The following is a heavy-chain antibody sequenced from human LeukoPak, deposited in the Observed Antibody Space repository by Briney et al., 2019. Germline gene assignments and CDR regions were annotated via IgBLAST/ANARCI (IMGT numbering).Heavy chain of an antibody. Sequence: SETLSLTCAVYGGSFSGYYWSWIRQPPGKGLEWIGEINHSGSTNYNPSLKSRVTISVDTSKNQFSLKLSSVTAADTAVYYCASNSFDYYGSGSYSVDYWGQGTLVTVSS. D-gene: IGHD3-10*01. V-gene: IGHV4-34*01. J-gene: IGHJ4*02. CDR2: INHSGST. CDR3: ASNSFDYYGSGSYSVDY. CDR1: GGSFSGYY.